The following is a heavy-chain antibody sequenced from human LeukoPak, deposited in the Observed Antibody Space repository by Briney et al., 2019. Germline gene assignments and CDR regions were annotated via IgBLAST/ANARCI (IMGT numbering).Heavy chain of an antibody. CDR3: ARYCSSASCYTYAMDV. Sequence: SGPTLVNPTQTLTLTCTFSGFSLSTSGMCVSWIRQPPGKALEWLARIDWDDDKYYSTSLKTRLTIPKDTSKNQVVLTMTNMDPVDTATYYCARYCSSASCYTYAMDVWGQGTTVTVSS. D-gene: IGHD2-2*02. CDR1: GFSLSTSGMC. V-gene: IGHV2-70*11. J-gene: IGHJ6*02. CDR2: IDWDDDK.